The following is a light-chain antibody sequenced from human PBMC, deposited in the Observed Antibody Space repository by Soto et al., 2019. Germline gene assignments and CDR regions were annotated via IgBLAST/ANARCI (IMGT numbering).Light chain of an antibody. Sequence: EIVLTQSPGTLSLSPGESATLSCRASQSLNSNFLAWYQQKPGQAPRLLVYAASSRATGIPDRFSVSASGTVFTLTISRLEPEGFAVYYCQQYDTSPPRYTFGQGTKLEIK. CDR1: QSLNSNF. CDR2: AAS. J-gene: IGKJ2*01. V-gene: IGKV3-20*01. CDR3: QQYDTSPPRYT.